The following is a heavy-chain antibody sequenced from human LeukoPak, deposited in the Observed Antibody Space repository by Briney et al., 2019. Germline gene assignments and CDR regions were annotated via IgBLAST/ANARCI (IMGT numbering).Heavy chain of an antibody. D-gene: IGHD3-16*01. Sequence: SETLSLTCTVSGGSISSYHWNWIRQPPGKGLEWIGYVFYSGSTNYNPSLKSRVTISIGTAKDRFSLRLTSVTAADTAVDYCARLGEHNLEDGGQGNLVTVSS. CDR1: GGSISSYH. J-gene: IGHJ4*02. CDR2: VFYSGST. V-gene: IGHV4-59*01. CDR3: ARLGEHNLED.